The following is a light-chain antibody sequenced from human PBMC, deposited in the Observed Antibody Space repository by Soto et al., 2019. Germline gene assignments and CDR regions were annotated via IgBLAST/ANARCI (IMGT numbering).Light chain of an antibody. V-gene: IGLV2-14*01. Sequence: QSALTQPASVSGSPRQSITISCTGTSSDVGAYNYVSWYQQHPGKVPKLMIYDVSNRPSGVSNRFSGSKSGNTASLTIPGLQADDEADYYCSSYTSSSTWVFGGGTKVTVL. J-gene: IGLJ3*02. CDR1: SSDVGAYNY. CDR3: SSYTSSSTWV. CDR2: DVS.